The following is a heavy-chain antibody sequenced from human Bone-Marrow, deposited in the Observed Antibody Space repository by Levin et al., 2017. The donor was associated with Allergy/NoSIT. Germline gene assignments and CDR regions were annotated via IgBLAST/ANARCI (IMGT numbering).Heavy chain of an antibody. CDR2: IIPIFGTA. CDR1: GGTFSSYA. V-gene: IGHV1-69*01. D-gene: IGHD1-26*01. J-gene: IGHJ4*02. Sequence: TGESLKISCKASGGTFSSYAISWVRQAPGQGLEWMGGIIPIFGTANYAQKFQGRVTITADESTSTAYMELSSLRSEDTAVYYCASRIVGATSGYGYWGQGTLVTVSS. CDR3: ASRIVGATSGYGY.